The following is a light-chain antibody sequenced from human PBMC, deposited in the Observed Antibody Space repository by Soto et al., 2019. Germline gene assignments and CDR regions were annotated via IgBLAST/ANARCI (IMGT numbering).Light chain of an antibody. CDR2: KSS. V-gene: IGKV1-5*03. CDR3: QQDNSYSWT. J-gene: IGKJ1*01. CDR1: QSIGTW. Sequence: DIQMTQSPSTLSASVGDRVTITCRASQSIGTWLAWYQQKPGKAPKVLIHKSSSLESGAPSRFSGSGSGTEFTLTISSLQPGDFATYYCQQDNSYSWTFGQGTKVEI.